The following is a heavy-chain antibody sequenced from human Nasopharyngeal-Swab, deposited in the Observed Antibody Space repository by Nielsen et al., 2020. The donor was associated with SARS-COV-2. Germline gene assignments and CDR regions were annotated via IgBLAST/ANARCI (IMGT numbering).Heavy chain of an antibody. D-gene: IGHD3-3*01. V-gene: IGHV3-7*03. Sequence: GESLKISCAASGFTFSSYWMSWVRQAQGKGLEWVANIKQDGSEKYYVVSVKGRFTISRDNTKNSLYLQMNSLRAEDTAVYYCARDKGIDFWSGLGVSGMDVWGQGTTVTVSS. CDR1: GFTFSSYW. CDR3: ARDKGIDFWSGLGVSGMDV. CDR2: IKQDGSEK. J-gene: IGHJ6*02.